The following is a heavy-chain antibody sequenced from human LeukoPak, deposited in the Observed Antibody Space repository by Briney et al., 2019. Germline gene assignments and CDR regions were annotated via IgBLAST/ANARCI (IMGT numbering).Heavy chain of an antibody. Sequence: GGSLRLSCAASGFTFSSYSMNWVRQAPGKGLEWVSSISSSSSYIYYADSVKGRFTISRDNAKNSLYLQMNSLRAEDTAVYYCARHPLRYFDWLPRNLYFDYWGQGTLVTVSS. CDR3: ARHPLRYFDWLPRNLYFDY. D-gene: IGHD3-9*01. CDR1: GFTFSSYS. J-gene: IGHJ4*02. V-gene: IGHV3-21*01. CDR2: ISSSSSYI.